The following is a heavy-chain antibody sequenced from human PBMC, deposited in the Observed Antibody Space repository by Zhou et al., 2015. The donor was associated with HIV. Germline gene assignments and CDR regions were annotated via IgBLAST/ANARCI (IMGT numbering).Heavy chain of an antibody. J-gene: IGHJ4*02. CDR1: GGTFSSYA. CDR2: IIPIFGTA. CDR3: ARDGLRVVREGYYDSRPYYFDY. D-gene: IGHD3-22*01. Sequence: QVQLVQSGAEVKKPGSSVKVSCKASGGTFSSYAISWVRQAPGQGLEWMGGIIPIFGTANYAQKFQGRVTITADESTSTAYMELSSLRSEDTAVYYCARDGLRVVREGYYDSRPYYFDYWGQGTLVHRLL. V-gene: IGHV1-69*01.